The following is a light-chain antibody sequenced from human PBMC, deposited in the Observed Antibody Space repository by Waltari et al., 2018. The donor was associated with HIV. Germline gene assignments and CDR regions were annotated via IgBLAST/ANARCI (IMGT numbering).Light chain of an antibody. Sequence: SVLTQPPSASGTPGQRVTISCSGSSSNIGHNYVYWYHQPPGTAPKLLIYRNNQRPSGVPDRFSASKSDTSASLAISGLRSEDEADYFCATWDDSLSGPVFGGGTKLTVL. CDR2: RNN. CDR1: SSNIGHNY. V-gene: IGLV1-47*01. J-gene: IGLJ3*02. CDR3: ATWDDSLSGPV.